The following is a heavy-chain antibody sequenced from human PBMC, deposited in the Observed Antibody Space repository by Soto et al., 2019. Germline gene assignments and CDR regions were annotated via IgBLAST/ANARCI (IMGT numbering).Heavy chain of an antibody. J-gene: IGHJ4*02. V-gene: IGHV2-5*02. CDR1: GFSLNTTGVG. CDR3: VRGYCTNIVCYNFDY. D-gene: IGHD2-8*01. Sequence: QITLKESGPTLVNPTQTLTLTCSFSGFSLNTTGVGVGWIRQPPGKALEWLTLIFWDDDKHYSPSLKSRLTITKGTSKKQVVLTMTNLDPVNTATYYCVRGYCTNIVCYNFDYWGQGTLVTVSS. CDR2: IFWDDDK.